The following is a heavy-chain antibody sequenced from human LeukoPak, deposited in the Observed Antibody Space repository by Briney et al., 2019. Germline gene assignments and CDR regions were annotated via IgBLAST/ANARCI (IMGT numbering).Heavy chain of an antibody. CDR1: GFTFSSYA. D-gene: IGHD2-2*01. J-gene: IGHJ4*02. CDR3: AKRVVVVPAASREYYFDY. CDR2: ISGSGGST. Sequence: GGSLRLSCAASGFTFSSYAMSWVRQAPGKGLEWVSAISGSGGSTYYADSVKGRFTISRDNSKNTLYLQMNSLRAEDTAVYYCAKRVVVVPAASREYYFDYWGQGTLVTVSS. V-gene: IGHV3-23*01.